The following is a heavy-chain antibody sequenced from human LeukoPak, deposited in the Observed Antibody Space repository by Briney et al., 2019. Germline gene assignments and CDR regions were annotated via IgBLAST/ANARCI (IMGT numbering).Heavy chain of an antibody. CDR3: ARNFGGGDRSGPFY. CDR1: GFTFDAYA. CDR2: INWNGGRT. V-gene: IGHV3-20*04. J-gene: IGHJ4*02. D-gene: IGHD3-22*01. Sequence: GGSLRLSCAASGFTFDAYAMSWVRQAPGKGLERVSGINWNGGRTGYADSVKGRFTISRDNAKNSLYLQMNSLRAEDTAFYYCARNFGGGDRSGPFYWGQGTLVTVSS.